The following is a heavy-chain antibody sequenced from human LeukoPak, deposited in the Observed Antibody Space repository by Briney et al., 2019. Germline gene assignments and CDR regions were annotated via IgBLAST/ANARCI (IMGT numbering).Heavy chain of an antibody. V-gene: IGHV1-2*02. CDR1: GYTFTGYY. J-gene: IGHJ3*02. D-gene: IGHD3-22*01. CDR2: IYSNSSGK. Sequence: GSVKVSCTASGYTFTGYYMHWVRQAPGQGLEWMGLIYSNSSGKYYAQKFQGRFTMTRDTSNSTAYMELSRLRSEDTAVYYCARRNYDSSGYTFDIWGEGKMVTVSS. CDR3: ARRNYDSSGYTFDI.